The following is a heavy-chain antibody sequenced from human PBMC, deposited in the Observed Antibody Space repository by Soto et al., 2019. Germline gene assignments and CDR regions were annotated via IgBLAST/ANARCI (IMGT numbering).Heavy chain of an antibody. Sequence: PVWSLRLSCAASLFTVSSNYLTWVRQTPGKWLEWVSVIYSDGTTYYADSVKGRFTISRDNSKNTLYLQMNSLRAEDTAVYYCAREIGTSLECWGQGTLVTVSS. CDR2: IYSDGTT. V-gene: IGHV3-53*01. CDR3: AREIGTSLEC. D-gene: IGHD6-13*01. CDR1: LFTVSSNY. J-gene: IGHJ4*02.